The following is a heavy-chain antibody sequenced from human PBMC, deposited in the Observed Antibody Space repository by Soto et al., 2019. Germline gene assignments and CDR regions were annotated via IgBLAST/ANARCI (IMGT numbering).Heavy chain of an antibody. CDR1: GFTFSSYG. Sequence: QVQLVESGGGVVQPGRSLRLSCAASGFTFSSYGMYWVRQAPGKGLEWVAVISYDGSNKYYAYSVKGRFTISRDNSKNTLYLQMNSLRAEDTAVYYCAKDIRYSSGWYAGYYYYGMDVWGQGTTVTVSS. J-gene: IGHJ6*02. CDR2: ISYDGSNK. D-gene: IGHD6-19*01. CDR3: AKDIRYSSGWYAGYYYYGMDV. V-gene: IGHV3-30*18.